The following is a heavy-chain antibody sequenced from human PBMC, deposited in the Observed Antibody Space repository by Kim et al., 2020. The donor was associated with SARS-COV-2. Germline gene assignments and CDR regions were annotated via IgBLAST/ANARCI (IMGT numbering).Heavy chain of an antibody. CDR2: VSPSGGGT. Sequence: GGSLRLSCAASGFTFNIFGMNWVRQAPGKGLEWVSAVSPSGGGTYYADSVKGRFTVSRDNSKNMLYLQMNSLRGEDTAIYYCAKGWGLNMWYEAFWGQGTLVTVSS. D-gene: IGHD2-15*01. V-gene: IGHV3-23*01. J-gene: IGHJ4*02. CDR3: AKGWGLNMWYEAF. CDR1: GFTFNIFG.